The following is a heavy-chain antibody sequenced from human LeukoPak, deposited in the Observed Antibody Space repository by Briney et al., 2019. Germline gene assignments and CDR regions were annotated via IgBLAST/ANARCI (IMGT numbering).Heavy chain of an antibody. V-gene: IGHV3-64D*06. Sequence: GRSLRLFRSASGYTFSSYSMHWVRDAPGKGLEYVSAIRSNGGSTYYADSLEGRFTISRDSPKSTVYLQMSSLRAEDTAVYFCGNTGSNVVGPAAMYFGYWGQGTLVTVSS. J-gene: IGHJ4*02. CDR3: GNTGSNVVGPAAMYFGY. CDR1: GYTFSSYS. CDR2: IRSNGGST. D-gene: IGHD2-2*01.